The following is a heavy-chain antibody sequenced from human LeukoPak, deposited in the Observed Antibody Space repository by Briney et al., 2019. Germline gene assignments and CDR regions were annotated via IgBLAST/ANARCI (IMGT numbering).Heavy chain of an antibody. Sequence: SETLSLTCTVSGGSLSSSDHYWSWIRQPPGKGLEWIAYIYYSGTAYCNPSLKSRVSISVDTSKNQFSLKLSSVTAADTAVYYCARGDSSSWSFKIWGQGTLVTVSS. D-gene: IGHD6-13*01. V-gene: IGHV4-30-4*01. J-gene: IGHJ4*02. CDR3: ARGDSSSWSFKI. CDR2: IYYSGTA. CDR1: GGSLSSSDHY.